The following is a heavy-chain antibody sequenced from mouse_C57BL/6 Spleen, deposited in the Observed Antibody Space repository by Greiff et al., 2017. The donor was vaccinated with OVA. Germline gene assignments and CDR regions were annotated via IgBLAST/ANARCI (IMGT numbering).Heavy chain of an antibody. V-gene: IGHV10-1*01. CDR3: VRSYYGSRYFDV. D-gene: IGHD1-1*01. CDR1: GFSFNTYA. J-gene: IGHJ1*03. Sequence: EVQLVESGGGLVQPKGSLKLSCAASGFSFNTYAMNWVRQAPGKGLEWVARIRSKSNNYATYYADSVKDRFTISRDDSESMLYLQMNNLKTEDTAMYYCVRSYYGSRYFDVWGTGTTVTVSS. CDR2: IRSKSNNYAT.